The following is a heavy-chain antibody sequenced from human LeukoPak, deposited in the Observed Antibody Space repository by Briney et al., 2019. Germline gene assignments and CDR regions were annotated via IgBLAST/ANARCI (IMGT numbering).Heavy chain of an antibody. V-gene: IGHV3-15*01. Sequence: GGSLRLSCAASGFTFSNAWMSWVRQAPGKGLEWVGRIKSKTDGGTTDYAAPVKGRFTISRDDSKNTLYLQMNSLKTEDTAVYYCARDVQGQFGGVIVDYYMDVWGKGTTVTISS. CDR2: IKSKTDGGTT. CDR3: ARDVQGQFGGVIVDYYMDV. J-gene: IGHJ6*03. CDR1: GFTFSNAW. D-gene: IGHD3-16*02.